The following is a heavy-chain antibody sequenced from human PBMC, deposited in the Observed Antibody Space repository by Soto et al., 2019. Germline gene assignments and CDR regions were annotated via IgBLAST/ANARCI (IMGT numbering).Heavy chain of an antibody. D-gene: IGHD5-12*01. CDR1: VFIFTNYW. J-gene: IGHJ4*02. Sequence: PGGPLILSCSASVFIFTNYWMHWVRQAPGKGLVWVSRINSDGSNTDYADFVKGRFTISRDNTRNTVYLQMDSLRAEDTAIYYSTRASGYDSYYLDHWGQGTPVTVSS. CDR2: INSDGSNT. CDR3: TRASGYDSYYLDH. V-gene: IGHV3-74*01.